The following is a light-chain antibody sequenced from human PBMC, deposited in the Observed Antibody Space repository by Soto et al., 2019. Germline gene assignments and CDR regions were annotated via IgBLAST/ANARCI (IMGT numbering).Light chain of an antibody. J-gene: IGKJ1*01. CDR3: QQSYSTPRT. CDR2: AAS. CDR1: QSISSY. Sequence: DIQMTQSPSSLSACVGDRVTITCRASQSISSYLNWYQQKPGKAPKLLIYAASSLQSGVPSRFRGSGSGTDFTLTISSLQPDDFATYYCQQSYSTPRTFGQGTKVDIK. V-gene: IGKV1-39*01.